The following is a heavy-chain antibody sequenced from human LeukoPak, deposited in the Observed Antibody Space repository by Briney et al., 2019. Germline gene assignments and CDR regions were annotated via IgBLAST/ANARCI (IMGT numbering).Heavy chain of an antibody. CDR3: ARDIGRWGYYFYAMDV. V-gene: IGHV3-66*01. CDR1: GFTVSTNY. D-gene: IGHD3-10*01. CDR2: IDSGGST. Sequence: QSGGSLRLSCTASGFTVSTNYMTWVRQAPGKGLQWVSLIDSGGSTFYTDSVKGRFTMSRDNSKKTLYLQMNSLRAEDTAVYYCARDIGRWGYYFYAMDVWGQGTTVTVSS. J-gene: IGHJ6*02.